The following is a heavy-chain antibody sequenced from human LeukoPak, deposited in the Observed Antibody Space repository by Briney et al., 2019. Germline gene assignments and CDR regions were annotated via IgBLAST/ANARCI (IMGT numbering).Heavy chain of an antibody. CDR2: IKQDGSEK. CDR3: ARDGGSGSYSHFDH. CDR1: GFTFSSYW. V-gene: IGHV3-7*01. Sequence: GGSLRLSCAASGFTFSSYWMSWVRQAPGKGLEWVANIKQDGSEKYYVDSVKGRFTISRDNAKNSLYLQMNSLRAEDTAVYYCARDGGSGSYSHFDHWGQGTLVTVSS. J-gene: IGHJ4*02. D-gene: IGHD3-10*01.